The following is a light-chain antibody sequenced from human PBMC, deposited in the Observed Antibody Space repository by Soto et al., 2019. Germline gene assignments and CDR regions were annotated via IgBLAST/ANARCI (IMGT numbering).Light chain of an antibody. V-gene: IGKV3-15*01. CDR3: QQYNQWPIT. Sequence: EIVMTQSPATLSVSPGERATLSCRASQSAGTNLAWYQQKPGQAPRLLIHGAFTRATGIPARFSGSGSGTEFTLTISSLQSEDFAVFYCQQYNQWPITFGQGTKVDIK. J-gene: IGKJ1*01. CDR1: QSAGTN. CDR2: GAF.